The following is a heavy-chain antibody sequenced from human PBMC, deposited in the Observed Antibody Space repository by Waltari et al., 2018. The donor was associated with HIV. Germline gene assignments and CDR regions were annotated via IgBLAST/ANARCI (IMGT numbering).Heavy chain of an antibody. J-gene: IGHJ6*02. CDR3: ARRPRMAAFYLYYGMDV. D-gene: IGHD2-8*01. CDR1: GGSVINSDYY. V-gene: IGHV4-39*01. Sequence: QLQLQQSGPGLVKPSETLSLTCTVSGGSVINSDYYWDFIRQSPGKGLEWIGNIYYTGTTFYNPALKSRVTMSADLSRNQFSLRLNSVTAADTAIYYCARRPRMAAFYLYYGMDVWGQGTTFTVSS. CDR2: IYYTGTT.